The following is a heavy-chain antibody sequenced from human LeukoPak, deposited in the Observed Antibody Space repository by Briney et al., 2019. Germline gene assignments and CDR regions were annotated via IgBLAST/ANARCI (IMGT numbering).Heavy chain of an antibody. D-gene: IGHD2-15*01. CDR1: GFTFSSYW. J-gene: IGHJ3*02. CDR3: ARDGGYCSGGSCYDI. CDR2: IKQDGSEK. Sequence: GGSLRLSCAASGFTFSSYWMSWVRQAPGKGLEWVVNIKQDGSEKYYVDSVKGRFTISRDNAKNSLYLQMNSLRAEDTAVYYCARDGGYCSGGSCYDIWGQGTMVTVSS. V-gene: IGHV3-7*01.